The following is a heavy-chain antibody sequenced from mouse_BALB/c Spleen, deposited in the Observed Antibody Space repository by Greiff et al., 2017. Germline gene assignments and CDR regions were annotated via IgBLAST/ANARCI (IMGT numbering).Heavy chain of an antibody. J-gene: IGHJ3*01. CDR3: ANGNYLAWFAY. Sequence: EVQLVESGAELVKPGASVKLSCTASGFNIKDTYMHWVKQRPEQGLEWIGRIDPANGNTKYDPKFQGKATITADTSSNTAYLQLSSLTSEDTAVYYCANGNYLAWFAYWGQGTLVTVSA. D-gene: IGHD2-1*01. V-gene: IGHV14-3*02. CDR2: IDPANGNT. CDR1: GFNIKDTY.